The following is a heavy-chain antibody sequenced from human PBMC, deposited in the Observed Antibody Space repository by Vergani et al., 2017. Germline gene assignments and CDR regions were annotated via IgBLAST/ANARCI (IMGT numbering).Heavy chain of an antibody. D-gene: IGHD2-21*01. V-gene: IGHV4-34*01. Sequence: QVQLQQWGAGLLKPSETLSLTCAVYGGSFSGYYWSWIRQPPGKGLEWIGEINHSGSTNYNPSLKSRVTISVDTSKNQFSLKLSSVTAADTAVYYCARASHCINCYSEGPNGPGYYYMDVWGKGTTVTVSS. CDR2: INHSGST. CDR3: ARASHCINCYSEGPNGPGYYYMDV. CDR1: GGSFSGYY. J-gene: IGHJ6*03.